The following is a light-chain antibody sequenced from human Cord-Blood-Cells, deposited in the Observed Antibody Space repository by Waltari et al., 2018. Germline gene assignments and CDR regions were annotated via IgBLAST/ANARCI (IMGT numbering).Light chain of an antibody. V-gene: IGLV2-23*01. CDR3: CSYAGSSTWV. Sequence: QSALTQPASVSGSPGQSITIPCTGTSSDVGSYNPSSWYQQHPGTAPKLMIYEGSKRPSGVSNRFSGSKSGNTASLTISGLQAEDEADYYCCSYAGSSTWVFGGGTKLTVL. J-gene: IGLJ3*02. CDR2: EGS. CDR1: SSDVGSYNP.